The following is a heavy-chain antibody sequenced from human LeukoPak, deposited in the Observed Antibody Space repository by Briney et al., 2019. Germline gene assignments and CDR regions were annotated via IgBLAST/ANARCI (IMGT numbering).Heavy chain of an antibody. CDR3: AKASTPVVLSFRDYYMDV. CDR1: GFSFSSYG. CDR2: IRYDGVNK. Sequence: PGGSLRLSCAASGFSFSSYGMHWVRQAPGMGLEWVSFIRYDGVNKYYAESVRGRFTISRDNSGNTLYLQMNSLTADDTAVYYCAKASTPVVLSFRDYYMDVWGKGTAVTVSS. D-gene: IGHD2-8*01. V-gene: IGHV3-30*02. J-gene: IGHJ6*03.